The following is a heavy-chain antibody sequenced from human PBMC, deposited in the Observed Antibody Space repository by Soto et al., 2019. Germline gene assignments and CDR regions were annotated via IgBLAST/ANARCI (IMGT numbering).Heavy chain of an antibody. J-gene: IGHJ3*02. D-gene: IGHD1-7*01. Sequence: KTSVTRSLTCTVSGGSISSFYWSWLRQPAGRGLEWIGRIYTSGSTNYNPSRKSRVTMPVETSKNQFSLKLSSVTAADTAVYYCARVGKLELQGGAFDIWGQGTMVTVSS. CDR2: IYTSGST. V-gene: IGHV4-4*07. CDR1: GGSISSFY. CDR3: ARVGKLELQGGAFDI.